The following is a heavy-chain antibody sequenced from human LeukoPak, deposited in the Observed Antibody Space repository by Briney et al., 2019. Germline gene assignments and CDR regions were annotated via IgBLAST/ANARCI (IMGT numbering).Heavy chain of an antibody. CDR3: ARGIGYCSGGSCYPGKLSAEPIDY. V-gene: IGHV3-30-3*01. CDR2: ISYDGSNK. CDR1: GFTFSSYA. Sequence: PGGSLRLSCAASGFTFSSYAMHWVRQAPGKGLEWVAVISYDGSNKYYADSVKGRFTISRDNSKNTLYLQMNSLRAEDTAVYYCARGIGYCSGGSCYPGKLSAEPIDYWGQGTLVTVSS. J-gene: IGHJ4*02. D-gene: IGHD2-15*01.